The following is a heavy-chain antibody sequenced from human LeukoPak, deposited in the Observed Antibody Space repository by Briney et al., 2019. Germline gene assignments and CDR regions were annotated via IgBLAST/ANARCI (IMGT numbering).Heavy chain of an antibody. CDR3: AKVGGYYYDTDYAFDI. Sequence: GGSLRLSCAASGFTLSSYGMHWVRQAPGKGLEWVAVISYDGSNKYYADSVKGRFTISRDNSKNTLYLQMNSLRAEDTAVYYCAKVGGYYYDTDYAFDIWGQGTMVTVSS. CDR2: ISYDGSNK. V-gene: IGHV3-30*18. J-gene: IGHJ3*02. CDR1: GFTLSSYG. D-gene: IGHD3-22*01.